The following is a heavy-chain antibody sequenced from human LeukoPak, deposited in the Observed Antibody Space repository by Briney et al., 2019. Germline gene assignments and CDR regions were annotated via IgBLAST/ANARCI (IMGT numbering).Heavy chain of an antibody. CDR2: IIPIFGTA. Sequence: ASVKVSCKASGGTFSSYAISWVRQAPGQGLEWMGGIIPIFGTANYAQKFQGRVTITADESTSTAYMELSSLRSEDTAVYYCARDLGYYYDSSGIFDYWGQGTLVTVSS. CDR1: GGTFSSYA. J-gene: IGHJ4*02. D-gene: IGHD3-22*01. CDR3: ARDLGYYYDSSGIFDY. V-gene: IGHV1-69*13.